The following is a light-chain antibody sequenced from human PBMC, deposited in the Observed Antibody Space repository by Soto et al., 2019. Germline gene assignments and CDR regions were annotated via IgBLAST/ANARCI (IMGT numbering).Light chain of an antibody. CDR1: QSVSSSY. CDR3: QQYGSSPPA. V-gene: IGKV3-20*01. Sequence: EIVLTQSPGTLSLSSGERATLSCRASQSVSSSYLAWYQQKPVQAPRLLIYGASSRATGIPDRFSGSGSGTDFTLTISRLEPEDFAVYYCQQYGSSPPAFGQGTKVEIK. CDR2: GAS. J-gene: IGKJ1*01.